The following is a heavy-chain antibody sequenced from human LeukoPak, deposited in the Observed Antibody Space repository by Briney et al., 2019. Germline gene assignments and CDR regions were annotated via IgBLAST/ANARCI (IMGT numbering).Heavy chain of an antibody. CDR1: GDSISRHY. J-gene: IGHJ4*02. CDR2: IYCSGST. Sequence: SETLSLTCTVSGDSISRHYWIWIRQPPGQGLEWIGSIYCSGSTSYNPSLKSRVTISVDTSNDKFSLKLTSMSAADTAVYFCARERLIAGATVFDYWGQGTLVTVSS. CDR3: ARERLIAGATVFDY. D-gene: IGHD1-26*01. V-gene: IGHV4-59*11.